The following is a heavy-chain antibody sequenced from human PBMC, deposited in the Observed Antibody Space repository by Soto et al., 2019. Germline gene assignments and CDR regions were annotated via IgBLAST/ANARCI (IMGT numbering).Heavy chain of an antibody. D-gene: IGHD6-13*01. CDR1: GYTFTSYG. CDR2: ISAYNGNT. J-gene: IGHJ6*02. V-gene: IGHV1-18*01. Sequence: ASVKVSCKASGYTFTSYGIRCVRQAPGQGLEWMGWISAYNGNTNYAQKLQCRVTMTTDTSTSTAYMELRSLRSDDTAVYYCARDVAAAGKRYYYYYGMDVWGQGTTVTVSS. CDR3: ARDVAAAGKRYYYYYGMDV.